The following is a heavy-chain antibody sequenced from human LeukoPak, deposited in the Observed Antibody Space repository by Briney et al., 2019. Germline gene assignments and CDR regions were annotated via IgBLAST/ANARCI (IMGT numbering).Heavy chain of an antibody. D-gene: IGHD2-21*01. CDR3: AKEGHMGPSPFADVPDY. Sequence: GGSLRLSCAASGFTFSSYSMNWVRQAPGKGLEWVSAISGSGGSTYYADSVKGRFTISRDNSKNTLYLQMNSLRAEDTAVYYCAKEGHMGPSPFADVPDYWGQGTLVTVSS. J-gene: IGHJ4*02. V-gene: IGHV3-23*01. CDR2: ISGSGGST. CDR1: GFTFSSYS.